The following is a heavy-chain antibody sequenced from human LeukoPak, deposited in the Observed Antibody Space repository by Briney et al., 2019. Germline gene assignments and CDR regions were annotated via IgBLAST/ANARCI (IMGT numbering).Heavy chain of an antibody. CDR2: ISYDGSNK. CDR3: ARPPFGYYDSSGYYADYYYGMDV. V-gene: IGHV3-30-3*01. Sequence: GGSLRLSCAASGFTFSSYATHWVRQAPGKGLEWVAVISYDGSNKYYADSVKGRFTISRDNSKNTLYLQMNSLRAEDTAVYYCARPPFGYYDSSGYYADYYYGMDVWGQGTTVTVSS. CDR1: GFTFSSYA. J-gene: IGHJ6*02. D-gene: IGHD3-22*01.